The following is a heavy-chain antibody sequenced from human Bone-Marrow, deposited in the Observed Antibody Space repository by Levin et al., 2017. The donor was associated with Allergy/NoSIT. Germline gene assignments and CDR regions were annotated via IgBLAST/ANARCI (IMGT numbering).Heavy chain of an antibody. Sequence: MASETLSLTCTVSGGSISSYYWSWIRQPPGKGLEWIGYIYYSGSTSYNPSLKSRVTISVDTSQNHFSLRLSSVTAADTAVYYCARHSRTYFDFDYWGQGTLVTVSS. V-gene: IGHV4-59*08. CDR3: ARHSRTYFDFDY. CDR1: GGSISSYY. J-gene: IGHJ4*02. CDR2: IYYSGST. D-gene: IGHD1-26*01.